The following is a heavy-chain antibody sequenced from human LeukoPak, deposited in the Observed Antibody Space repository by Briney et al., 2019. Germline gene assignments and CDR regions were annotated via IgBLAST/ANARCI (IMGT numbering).Heavy chain of an antibody. V-gene: IGHV1-18*01. CDR1: GYTFTSYG. J-gene: IGHJ4*02. CDR3: ARDMGSGWYGAHEFDY. CDR2: ISAYNGNT. D-gene: IGHD6-19*01. Sequence: GASVKVSCKASGYTFTSYGISWVRQAPGQGLEWMGWISAYNGNTNYAQKLQGRVTMTTDTSTSTAYMELGSLRSDDTAVYYCARDMGSGWYGAHEFDYWGQGTLVTVSS.